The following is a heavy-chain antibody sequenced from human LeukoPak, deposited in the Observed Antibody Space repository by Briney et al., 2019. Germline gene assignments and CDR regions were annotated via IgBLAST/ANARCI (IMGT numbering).Heavy chain of an antibody. CDR3: ARENGFWSGYYREYYYYGMGV. D-gene: IGHD3-3*01. V-gene: IGHV3-53*01. Sequence: GGSLRLSCAASGFTVSSNYMSWVRQAPGKGLEWVSVIYSGGSTYYADSVKGRFTISRDNAKNSLYLQMNSLRAEDTAVYYCARENGFWSGYYREYYYYGMGVWGQGTTVTVSS. J-gene: IGHJ6*02. CDR1: GFTVSSNY. CDR2: IYSGGST.